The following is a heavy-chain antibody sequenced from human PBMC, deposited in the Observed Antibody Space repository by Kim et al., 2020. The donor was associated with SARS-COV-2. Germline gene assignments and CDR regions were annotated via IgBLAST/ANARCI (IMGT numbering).Heavy chain of an antibody. J-gene: IGHJ6*02. Sequence: RFTISRDNSKNTLYLQMNSLRAEDTAVYYCAKVEDSSSWYVYYYYYGMDVWGQGTTVTVSS. D-gene: IGHD6-13*01. V-gene: IGHV3-23*01. CDR3: AKVEDSSSWYVYYYYYGMDV.